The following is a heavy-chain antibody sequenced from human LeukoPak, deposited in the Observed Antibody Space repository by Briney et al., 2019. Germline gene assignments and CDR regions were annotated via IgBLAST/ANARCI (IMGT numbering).Heavy chain of an antibody. V-gene: IGHV1-3*01. CDR1: GYTFIDYA. Sequence: ASVKVSCKASGYTFIDYAMHWVRQAPGQRLEWMGWINAGNGNTKYSQKFQGRVTITRDTSASTAYMELSSLRSEDTAVYYCARGQQWLPYYFDYWGQGTLVTVSS. J-gene: IGHJ4*02. CDR2: INAGNGNT. CDR3: ARGQQWLPYYFDY. D-gene: IGHD6-19*01.